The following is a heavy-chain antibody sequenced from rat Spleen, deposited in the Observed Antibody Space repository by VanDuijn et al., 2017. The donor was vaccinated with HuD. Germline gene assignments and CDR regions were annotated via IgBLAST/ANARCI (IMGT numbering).Heavy chain of an antibody. V-gene: IGHV5-25*01. CDR2: ISPGGGNT. D-gene: IGHD2-2*01. J-gene: IGHJ1*01. Sequence: EVQLVESGGGLVQPGRSLKLSCAASGFTFNNYDMAWVRQTPTKGLEWVASISPGGGNTYYRDSVKGRFTVSRDNAKSILYLQMDSLRSEDTATYYCARAGYLRDWYFDFWGPGTMVTVSS. CDR1: GFTFNNYD. CDR3: ARAGYLRDWYFDF.